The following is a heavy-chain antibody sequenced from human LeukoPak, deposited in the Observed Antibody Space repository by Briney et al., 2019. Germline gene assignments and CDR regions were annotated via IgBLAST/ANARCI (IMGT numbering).Heavy chain of an antibody. D-gene: IGHD2-2*01. V-gene: IGHV3-9*01. CDR1: GFSFDDFT. J-gene: IGHJ4*02. Sequence: PGGSLRLSCAASGFSFDDFTMHWVRQAPGKGLEWISSISWNSGNIDYADSVRGRFTISRDNSKNTLYLQMNSLRAEDTAVYYCARDLVVPAAISEVWGQGTLVTVSS. CDR3: ARDLVVPAAISEV. CDR2: ISWNSGNI.